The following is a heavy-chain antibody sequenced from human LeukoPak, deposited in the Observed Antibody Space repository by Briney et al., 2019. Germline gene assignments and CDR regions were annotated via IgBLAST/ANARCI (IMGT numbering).Heavy chain of an antibody. J-gene: IGHJ4*02. CDR3: AKGDRYFDY. V-gene: IGHV3-30*02. CDR2: IWYGGSNK. CDR1: GFTFSSYG. Sequence: GGSLRLSCAASGFTFSSYGMHWVRQAPGKGLEWVAVIWYGGSNKYYADSVKGRFTISRDNSKNTLYLQMNSLRAEDTAVYYCAKGDRYFDYWGQGTLVTVSS.